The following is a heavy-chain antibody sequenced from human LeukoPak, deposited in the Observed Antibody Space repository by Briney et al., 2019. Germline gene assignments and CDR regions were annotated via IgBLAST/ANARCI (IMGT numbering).Heavy chain of an antibody. V-gene: IGHV1-69*05. J-gene: IGHJ6*03. CDR1: GGTFSSYA. CDR3: ARARSNYPYYYYYMDV. D-gene: IGHD4-11*01. Sequence: AASVKVSCKASGGTFSSYAISWVRQAPGQGLEWMGGIIPIFGTANHAQKFQGRVTITTDESTSTAYMELSSLRSEDTAVYYCARARSNYPYYYYYMDVWGKGTTVTVSS. CDR2: IIPIFGTA.